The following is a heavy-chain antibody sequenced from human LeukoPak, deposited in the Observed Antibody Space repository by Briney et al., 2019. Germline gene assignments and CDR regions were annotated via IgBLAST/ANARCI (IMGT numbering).Heavy chain of an antibody. CDR1: GYTFTGYY. Sequence: ASVKVSCKASGYTFTGYYMHWVRQSPGQGLEWMGWINPNSGGTNYAQKFQGRVTMTRDTSISTAYMELSRLRSDDTAVYYCARDSVQVVRFDYWGQGTLVTVSS. CDR3: ARDSVQVVRFDY. CDR2: INPNSGGT. J-gene: IGHJ4*02. V-gene: IGHV1-2*02.